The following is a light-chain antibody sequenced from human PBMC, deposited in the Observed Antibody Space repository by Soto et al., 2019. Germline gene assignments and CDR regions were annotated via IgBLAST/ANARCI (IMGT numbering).Light chain of an antibody. CDR1: TSNIGAPYD. CDR3: QSYDISIHNYV. Sequence: QSVLTQPPSVSGAPGQRVSISCTGSTSNIGAPYDVHWYQHLPGTAPKLLIYGDNNRPSGVPDRFSGSKSGTSASLAITRLQAEDEADYYCQSYDISIHNYVLGTGNQVTVL. CDR2: GDN. J-gene: IGLJ1*01. V-gene: IGLV1-40*01.